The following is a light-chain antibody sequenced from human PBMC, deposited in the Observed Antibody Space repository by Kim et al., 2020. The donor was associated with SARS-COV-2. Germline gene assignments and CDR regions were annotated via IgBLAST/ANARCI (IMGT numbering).Light chain of an antibody. CDR3: ESRDRSGRRLV. CDR2: DKD. CDR1: SLRNHY. V-gene: IGLV3-19*01. Sequence: SSELTQDPAVSVALGQTVRITCQGDSLRNHYASWFRQKPGQAPVLVIYDKDNRPSGIPDRVSGSRSGNTAYLTITGTQAEDEADYYCESRDRSGRRLVFGGGTQLTVL. J-gene: IGLJ3*02.